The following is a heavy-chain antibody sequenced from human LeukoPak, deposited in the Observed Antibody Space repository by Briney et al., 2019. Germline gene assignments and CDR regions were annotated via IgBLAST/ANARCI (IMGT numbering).Heavy chain of an antibody. CDR2: VSYDGPNK. J-gene: IGHJ6*03. CDR3: ARGYSYGSSYYYYMDV. Sequence: PGGSLRLSCAASGFTFSRYGMHWVRQAPGKGLEWVAVVSYDGPNKYYADSVKGRFTISRDNSKNTLYMQMNSLRAEDTAVYYCARGYSYGSSYYYYMDVWGKGTTVTISS. CDR1: GFTFSRYG. D-gene: IGHD5-18*01. V-gene: IGHV3-30*03.